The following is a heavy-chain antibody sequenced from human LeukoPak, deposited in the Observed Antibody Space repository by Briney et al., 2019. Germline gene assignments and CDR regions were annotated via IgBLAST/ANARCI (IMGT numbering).Heavy chain of an antibody. J-gene: IGHJ4*02. D-gene: IGHD3-10*01. Sequence: SETLSLTCTVSGYSISSGYYWGWIRQPPGKGLEWIGSIYHSGSTYYNPSLKSRVTISVDTSKNQFSLKLSSVTAADTAVYYCARDGSITMVRGVIITSVYFDYWGQGTLVTVSS. CDR3: ARDGSITMVRGVIITSVYFDY. V-gene: IGHV4-38-2*02. CDR2: IYHSGST. CDR1: GYSISSGYY.